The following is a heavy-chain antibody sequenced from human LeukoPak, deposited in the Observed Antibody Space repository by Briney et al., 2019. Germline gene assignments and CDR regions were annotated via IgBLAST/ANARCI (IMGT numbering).Heavy chain of an antibody. V-gene: IGHV3-23*01. CDR1: GFTFSSYG. Sequence: GGSLRLSCAASGFTFSSYGMSWVRQAPGKGLEWVSAISGSGGSTYYADSVKGRFTISRDNAKNTLYLQMNSLRAEDTAVYYCSRRTGITAAAAKYYYYYYYMDVWGKGTTVTVSS. D-gene: IGHD6-13*01. CDR3: SRRTGITAAAAKYYYYYYYMDV. J-gene: IGHJ6*03. CDR2: ISGSGGST.